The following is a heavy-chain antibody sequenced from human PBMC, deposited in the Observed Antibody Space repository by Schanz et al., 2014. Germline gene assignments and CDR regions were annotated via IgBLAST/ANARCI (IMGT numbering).Heavy chain of an antibody. CDR2: VRKKEFSDDTE. J-gene: IGHJ4*02. CDR1: GFSFGNYG. Sequence: EVQLVASGGGLVQPGGSLRLSCEASGFSFGNYGMSWVRQAPGKGLEWVGRVRKKEFSDDTEEYAASVRGRFTISRDDSKNVVNLQMNGLKTEDTAMYYCVREGSTTPVAGLRSFDWLGRFDYWGQGALVTVSS. D-gene: IGHD3-9*01. V-gene: IGHV3-72*01. CDR3: VREGSTTPVAGLRSFDWLGRFDY.